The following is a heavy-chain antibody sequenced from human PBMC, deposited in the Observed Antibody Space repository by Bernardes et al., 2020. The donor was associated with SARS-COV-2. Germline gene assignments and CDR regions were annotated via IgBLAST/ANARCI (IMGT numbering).Heavy chain of an antibody. Sequence: GGSLRLSCAASGFTFSDYAMNWVRLTPGKGLEWVSIMSGGGHTIYYADSVRGRFTISRDNSKNTLYLQMNSLRAEDTGVYYCAKGFYVWDSNRLAPTTVYFDAWGQGTLVTVSS. D-gene: IGHD3-16*02. V-gene: IGHV3-23*01. CDR3: AKGFYVWDSNRLAPTTVYFDA. CDR2: MSGGGHTI. CDR1: GFTFSDYA. J-gene: IGHJ4*02.